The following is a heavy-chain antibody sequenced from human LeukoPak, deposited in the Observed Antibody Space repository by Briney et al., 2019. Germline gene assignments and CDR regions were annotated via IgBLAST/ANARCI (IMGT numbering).Heavy chain of an antibody. J-gene: IGHJ5*02. V-gene: IGHV4-31*03. D-gene: IGHD3-22*01. CDR3: ARDLSYYHSSPRNWFDP. Sequence: PSETLSLTCTVSGGSISSGGYYWSWIRQHPGKGLEWIGYIYYSGSTYYNPSLKSRVTISVDTSKNHFSLKLSSVTAADTAVYYCARDLSYYHSSPRNWFDPWGQGTLVTVSS. CDR1: GGSISSGGYY. CDR2: IYYSGST.